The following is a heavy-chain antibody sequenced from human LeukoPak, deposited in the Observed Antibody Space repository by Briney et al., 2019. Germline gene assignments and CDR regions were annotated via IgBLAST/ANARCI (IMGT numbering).Heavy chain of an antibody. D-gene: IGHD1-26*01. CDR1: GFTFSSYE. CDR2: TSKSGTTI. CDR3: ARGGATYGVGLYFDN. Sequence: PGGSLRLSCAASGFTFSSYEMNWVRQAPGEGLEWLSYTSKSGTTIHYADSVKGRFTISRDNAKNSLYLQMNSLRAEDTAVYYCARGGATYGVGLYFDNWGQGTLVTVSS. V-gene: IGHV3-48*03. J-gene: IGHJ4*02.